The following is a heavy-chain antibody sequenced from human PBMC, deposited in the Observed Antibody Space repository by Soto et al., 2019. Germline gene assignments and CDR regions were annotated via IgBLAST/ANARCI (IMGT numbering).Heavy chain of an antibody. J-gene: IGHJ4*02. V-gene: IGHV3-21*01. CDR1: GFTFSSYS. CDR3: ARAPIQDIVVVVAATGPYYFDY. CDR2: ISSSSSYI. Sequence: GGSLRLSCAASGFTFSSYSMNWVRQAPGKGLEWVSSISSSSSYIYYADSAKGRFTISRDNAKNSLYLQMNSLRAEDTAVYYCARAPIQDIVVVVAATGPYYFDYWGQGTLVTV. D-gene: IGHD2-15*01.